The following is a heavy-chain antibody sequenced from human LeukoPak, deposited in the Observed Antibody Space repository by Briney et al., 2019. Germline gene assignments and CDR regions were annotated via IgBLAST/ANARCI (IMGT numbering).Heavy chain of an antibody. D-gene: IGHD1-26*01. CDR1: GYTFTGYY. J-gene: IGHJ4*02. CDR3: ARGPHTSIVGAGYYFDY. Sequence: ASVTVSCKASGYTFTGYYMHWVRQAPGQGLEWMGWINPNSGGTNYAQKFQGRVTMTRDTSISTAYMELSRLRSDDTAVYYCARGPHTSIVGAGYYFDYWGQGTLVTVSS. V-gene: IGHV1-2*02. CDR2: INPNSGGT.